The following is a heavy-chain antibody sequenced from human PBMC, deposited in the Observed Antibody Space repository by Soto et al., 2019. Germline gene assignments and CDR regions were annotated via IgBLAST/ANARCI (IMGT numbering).Heavy chain of an antibody. CDR2: TYYKSKWYT. Sequence: SQTLSLTYAISGDSVSSNRAAWNWFRPSPSRGLEWLGRTYYKSKWYTDYAVSVKSRITINPDTSKNQFSLQLNSVTPEDTAVYYFARYRWGRDWQGTDSHDVWGRGTTVLGSS. V-gene: IGHV6-1*01. D-gene: IGHD2-21*02. CDR1: GDSVSSNRAA. J-gene: IGHJ3*01. CDR3: ARYRWGRDWQGTDSHDV.